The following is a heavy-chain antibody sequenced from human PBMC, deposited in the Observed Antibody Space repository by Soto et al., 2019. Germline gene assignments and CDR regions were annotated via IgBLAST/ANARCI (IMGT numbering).Heavy chain of an antibody. Sequence: SVKVSCKASGGTFSSYAISWVRQAPGQGLEWMGGIIPIFGTANYAQKFQGRVTITADKSTSTAYMELSSLRSEDTAVYYCASNPFDIVVVPADDTRYYYGMDVWGQGTTVTVSS. V-gene: IGHV1-69*06. CDR3: ASNPFDIVVVPADDTRYYYGMDV. J-gene: IGHJ6*02. D-gene: IGHD2-2*01. CDR2: IIPIFGTA. CDR1: GGTFSSYA.